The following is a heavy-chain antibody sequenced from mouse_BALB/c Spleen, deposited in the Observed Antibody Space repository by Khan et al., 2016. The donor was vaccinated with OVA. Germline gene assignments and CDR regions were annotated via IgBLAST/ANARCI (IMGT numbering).Heavy chain of an antibody. CDR1: GFTFSSFG. D-gene: IGHD1-1*01. J-gene: IGHJ2*01. Sequence: EVLLVESGGGLVQPGGSRKLSCAASGFTFSSFGMHWVRQAPEKGLEWVAYISSGSSTIYYADTVKGRFTISRDNPKNTLFLQMTSLRSEDTAMYYCARFPLYCGYLDYWGQGTTLTVSS. CDR2: ISSGSSTI. CDR3: ARFPLYCGYLDY. V-gene: IGHV5-17*02.